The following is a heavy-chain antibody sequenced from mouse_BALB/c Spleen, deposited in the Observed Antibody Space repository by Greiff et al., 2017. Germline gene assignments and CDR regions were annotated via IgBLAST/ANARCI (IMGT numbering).Heavy chain of an antibody. Sequence: EVKVEESGGGLVQPGESRKLSCAASGFTFSSFGMHWVRQAPEKGLEWVAYISSGSSTIYYADTVKGRFTISRDNPKNTLFLQMTSLRSEDTAMYYCARRGYGSSGNFDYWGQGTTLTVSS. V-gene: IGHV5-17*02. CDR3: ARRGYGSSGNFDY. CDR2: ISSGSSTI. J-gene: IGHJ2*01. CDR1: GFTFSSFG. D-gene: IGHD1-1*01.